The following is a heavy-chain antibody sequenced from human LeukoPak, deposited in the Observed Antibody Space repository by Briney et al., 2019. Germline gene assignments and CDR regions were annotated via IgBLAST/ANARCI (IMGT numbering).Heavy chain of an antibody. CDR1: GGTFSSYA. D-gene: IGHD4-17*01. CDR3: ARSERDATVTTDY. CDR2: IIPIFGTA. J-gene: IGHJ4*02. V-gene: IGHV1-69*13. Sequence: SVKVSCKASGGTFSSYAISWVRQAPGQGLEWMGGIIPIFGTANYAQKFQGRVTITADESTSTAYMELSSLRSEDTAVYFCARSERDATVTTDYWGQGTLVTVSS.